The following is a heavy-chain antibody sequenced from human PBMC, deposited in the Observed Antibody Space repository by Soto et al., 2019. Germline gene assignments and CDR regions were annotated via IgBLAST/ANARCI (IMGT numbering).Heavy chain of an antibody. D-gene: IGHD6-6*01. CDR2: TYYRSKWYN. J-gene: IGHJ6*02. CDR1: GDSVSSNSAA. CDR3: ARVNSQYSSSDYYYYYGMDV. V-gene: IGHV6-1*01. Sequence: QTLSLTCAISGDSVSSNSAAWNWIRQSPSRGLECLGRTYYRSKWYNDYAVSVKSRITITPDTSKNQFFPQLNSVTPEDTAVYYCARVNSQYSSSDYYYYYGMDVWGQGTTVTVSS.